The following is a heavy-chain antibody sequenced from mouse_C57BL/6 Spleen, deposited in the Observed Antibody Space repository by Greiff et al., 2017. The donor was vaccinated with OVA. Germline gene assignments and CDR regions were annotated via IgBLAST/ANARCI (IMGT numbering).Heavy chain of an antibody. J-gene: IGHJ4*01. CDR1: GYTFTSYW. CDR2: IDPSDSYT. D-gene: IGHD1-1*01. Sequence: QVQLQQPGAELVKPGASVKLSCKASGYTFTSYWMQWVKQRPGQGLEWIGEIDPSDSYTNYNQKFKGKATLTVDTSSSTAYMQLSSLTSEDSAVDYSARCHSSYGGDYWGQGTSVTVSS. V-gene: IGHV1-50*01. CDR3: ARCHSSYGGDY.